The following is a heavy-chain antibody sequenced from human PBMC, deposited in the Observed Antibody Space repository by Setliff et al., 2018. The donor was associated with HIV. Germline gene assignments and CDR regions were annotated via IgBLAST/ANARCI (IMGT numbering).Heavy chain of an antibody. Sequence: PGESLKISCRGSGYRFTDYWIGWVRQMPGKGLEWMGVIYPGDSDTRYSPSFQGQVTFSADKSISAVYLQWDSLKASDSAIYYCARAPRSPLRWRDNLLSSSSFFMDVWGKGTAVTVSS. CDR1: GYRFTDYW. V-gene: IGHV5-51*01. J-gene: IGHJ6*03. CDR3: ARAPRSPLRWRDNLLSSSSFFMDV. CDR2: IYPGDSDT. D-gene: IGHD2-21*01.